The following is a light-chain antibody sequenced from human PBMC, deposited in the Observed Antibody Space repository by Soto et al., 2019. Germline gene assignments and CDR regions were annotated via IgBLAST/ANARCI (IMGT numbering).Light chain of an antibody. Sequence: EIVMTQSPATLSVSPEERATLSCRASQSVAGNLAWYQQKPGQAPRLLIYGASTRATGIPARFSGSGSGTEFTLTISSLQSEDFAVYYCQQYNNWPPWTFGQGTKVEIK. J-gene: IGKJ1*01. CDR2: GAS. CDR1: QSVAGN. V-gene: IGKV3-15*01. CDR3: QQYNNWPPWT.